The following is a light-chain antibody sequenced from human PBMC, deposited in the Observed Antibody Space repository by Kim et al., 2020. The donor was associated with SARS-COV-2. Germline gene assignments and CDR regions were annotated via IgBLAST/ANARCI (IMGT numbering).Light chain of an antibody. CDR3: NCRHTRRHLLA. Sequence: ALGKTVRITCQGETLISSFASLFQQKPGQAPVLVIYGKYNRPSGIPDRFSGYSSGNTASLTITLSQAEDEADYYWNCRHTRRHLLAIGGGTQLTVL. J-gene: IGLJ2*01. CDR1: TLISSF. CDR2: GKY. V-gene: IGLV3-19*01.